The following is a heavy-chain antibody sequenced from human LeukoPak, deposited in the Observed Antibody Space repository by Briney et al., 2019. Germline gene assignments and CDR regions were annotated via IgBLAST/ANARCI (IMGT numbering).Heavy chain of an antibody. CDR1: GFTFSSYS. V-gene: IGHV3-48*02. Sequence: GGSLRLSCAASGFTFSSYSMNWVRQAPGRGLGWVSHISSSSSTIYYADSVKGRFTISRENAKNSLYLQMNSLRDEDTAVYYCAREFDFWSGYYRKWGQGTLVTVSS. CDR2: ISSSSSTI. J-gene: IGHJ4*02. CDR3: AREFDFWSGYYRK. D-gene: IGHD3-3*01.